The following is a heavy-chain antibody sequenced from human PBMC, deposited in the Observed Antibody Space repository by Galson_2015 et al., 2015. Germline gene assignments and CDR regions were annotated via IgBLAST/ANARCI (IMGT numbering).Heavy chain of an antibody. CDR3: ARGVVVVPAAILYGPVYYYYGMDV. CDR1: GFTFSSYG. V-gene: IGHV3-33*01. CDR2: IWYDGSNK. D-gene: IGHD2-2*02. J-gene: IGHJ6*02. Sequence: SLRLSCAASGFTFSSYGMHWVRQAPGKGLEWVAVIWYDGSNKYYADSVKGRFTISRDNSKNTLYLQMNSLRAEDTAVYYCARGVVVVPAAILYGPVYYYYGMDVWGQGTTVTVSS.